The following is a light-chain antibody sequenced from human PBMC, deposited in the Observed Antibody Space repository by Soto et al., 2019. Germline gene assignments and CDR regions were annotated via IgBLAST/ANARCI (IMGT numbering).Light chain of an antibody. J-gene: IGLJ2*01. CDR3: ASYAGDSVV. CDR1: SSDVGGYNY. V-gene: IGLV2-8*01. CDR2: EVT. Sequence: QSVLTQPPSASGSPGQSVAISCTGTSSDVGGYNYVSWYQQHSGKAPQLIIYEVTRRPSGVPYRFSGSKSGSTASRSVSGRHAEDEADYYCASYAGDSVVFGGGTKLTVL.